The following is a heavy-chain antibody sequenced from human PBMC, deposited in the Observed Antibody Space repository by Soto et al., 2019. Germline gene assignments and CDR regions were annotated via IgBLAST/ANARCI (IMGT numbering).Heavy chain of an antibody. J-gene: IGHJ4*02. CDR1: GGTFSSNP. V-gene: IGHV1-69*06. D-gene: IGHD6-6*01. CDR2: VAPIFHSI. Sequence: QDHLVHSGAEVKKPGSSVKVSCKASGGTFSSNPISWVRQAPGQGLEWMGGVAPIFHSINYAQKFQGRVTITADKSTNTAYMELRSLRSEDTAVYYCASPAAARYYFQYWDQGTLVTVSS. CDR3: ASPAAARYYFQY.